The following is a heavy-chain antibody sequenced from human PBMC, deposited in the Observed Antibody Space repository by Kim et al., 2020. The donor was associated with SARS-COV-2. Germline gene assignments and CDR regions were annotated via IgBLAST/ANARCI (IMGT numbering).Heavy chain of an antibody. D-gene: IGHD3-22*01. J-gene: IGHJ3*02. CDR3: SYDSSGYSGSADPPDAFDI. V-gene: IGHV3-49*03. CDR1: GFTFGDYA. Sequence: GGSLRLSCTASGFTFGDYAMSWFRQAPGKGLEWVGFIRSKAYGGTTEYAASVKGRFTISRDDSKSIAYLQMNSLKTEDTAVYYCSYDSSGYSGSADPPDAFDIWGQGTMVTVSS. CDR2: IRSKAYGGTT.